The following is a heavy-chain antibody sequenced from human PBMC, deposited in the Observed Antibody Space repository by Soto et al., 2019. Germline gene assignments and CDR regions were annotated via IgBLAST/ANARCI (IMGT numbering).Heavy chain of an antibody. CDR1: GGTFSSYA. D-gene: IGHD3-10*01. CDR2: IIPIFGTS. J-gene: IGHJ4*02. CDR3: AREFPGIRGFDY. V-gene: IGHV1-69*01. Sequence: QVQLVQSGAEVKKPGSSVKVSCKASGGTFSSYAISWVRQAPGQGLEWMGGIIPIFGTSNYAQKFQGTVTITADESTSTAYMELSSLRSEDTAVYYCAREFPGIRGFDYWGQGTLVTVSS.